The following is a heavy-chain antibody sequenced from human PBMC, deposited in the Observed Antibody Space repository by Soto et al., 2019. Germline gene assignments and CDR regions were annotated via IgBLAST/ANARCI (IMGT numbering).Heavy chain of an antibody. V-gene: IGHV4-30-4*01. CDR1: GGSISSGDYY. J-gene: IGHJ4*02. D-gene: IGHD6-19*01. CDR3: ARLTPGYSSGWFIDY. CDR2: IYYSGST. Sequence: TSETLSLTCTVSGGSISSGDYYWSWIRQPPEKGLEWIGYIYYSGSTYYNPSLKSRVTISVDTSKNQFSLKLSSVTAADTAVYYCARLTPGYSSGWFIDYWGQGTLVTVSS.